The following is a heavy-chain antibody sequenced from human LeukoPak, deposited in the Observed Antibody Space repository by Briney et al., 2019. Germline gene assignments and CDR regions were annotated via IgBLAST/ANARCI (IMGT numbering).Heavy chain of an antibody. V-gene: IGHV3-21*01. CDR1: GFTFGSYS. CDR2: ISSTSSYI. D-gene: IGHD6-19*01. CDR3: ARASSGWAVDLYYFDY. J-gene: IGHJ4*02. Sequence: GGSLRLSCAASGFTFGSYSMNWVRQAPGKGLEWVSSISSTSSYIYYADSVKGRFTISRDNAKNSLYLQMNSLTAEDTAVYYCARASSGWAVDLYYFDYWGQGTLVTVSS.